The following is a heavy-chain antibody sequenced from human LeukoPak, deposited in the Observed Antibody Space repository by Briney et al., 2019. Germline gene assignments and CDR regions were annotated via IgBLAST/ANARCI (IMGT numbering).Heavy chain of an antibody. CDR3: ATVGCSSTSCYATYWIDP. Sequence: ASVKVSCKVSGYTLTELSMHWVRQAPGKGLEWMGGFDPEDGETIYAQKFQGRVTMTEDTSTDTAYMELSSLRSEDTAVYYCATVGCSSTSCYATYWIDPWGQGTLVTVSS. V-gene: IGHV1-24*01. J-gene: IGHJ5*02. D-gene: IGHD2-2*01. CDR2: FDPEDGET. CDR1: GYTLTELS.